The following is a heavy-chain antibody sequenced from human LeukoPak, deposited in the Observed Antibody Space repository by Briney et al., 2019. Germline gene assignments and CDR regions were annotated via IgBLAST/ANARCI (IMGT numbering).Heavy chain of an antibody. CDR2: ISWNSGSI. CDR3: AKTPDYGDDYYFDY. V-gene: IGHV3-9*01. CDR1: GFTFDDYA. D-gene: IGHD4-17*01. J-gene: IGHJ4*02. Sequence: GGSLRLSCAASGFTFDDYAMHWVRQAPGKGLEWVPGISWNSGSIVYADSVKGRFTISRDNAKNSLYLQMDSLRAEDTALYYCAKTPDYGDDYYFDYWGQGTLVTVSS.